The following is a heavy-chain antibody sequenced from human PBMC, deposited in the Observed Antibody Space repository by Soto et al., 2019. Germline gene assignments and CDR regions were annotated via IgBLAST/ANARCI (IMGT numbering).Heavy chain of an antibody. CDR1: GFSFSNYA. CDR3: ARERGSGWTFDY. V-gene: IGHV3-23*01. CDR2: ISGNGGTT. J-gene: IGHJ4*02. D-gene: IGHD6-19*01. Sequence: HPGGSLRLSCAASGFSFSNYAMSWVRQAPGKGLEWVSAISGNGGTTYYADSVKGRFTISRDNSRNTLFLQMNSLRVEDTAVYYCARERGSGWTFDYWGQGTLVTVSS.